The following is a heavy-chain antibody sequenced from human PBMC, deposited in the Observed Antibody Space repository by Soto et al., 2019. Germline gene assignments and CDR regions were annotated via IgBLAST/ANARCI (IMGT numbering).Heavy chain of an antibody. V-gene: IGHV4-59*01. CDR3: ARVLGSSYGMDV. CDR2: IYYSGST. J-gene: IGHJ6*02. CDR1: GGSNSSYC. Sequence: SAPLSLTCTVSGGSNSSYCWSWIRQPPGRVLEWLGYIYYSGSTNYNPSLKRRVTISGDTSKNQFSLKLSSVTAADAAVYYCARVLGSSYGMDVWGQGTTVKVSS.